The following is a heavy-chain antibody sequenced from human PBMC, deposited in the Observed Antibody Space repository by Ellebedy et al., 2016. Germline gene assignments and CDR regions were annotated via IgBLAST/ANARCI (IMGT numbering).Heavy chain of an antibody. Sequence: GESLKISXAASGFSFDDYTMHWVRQAPGKGLEWVSLISWDGGSTYYADSVKGRFTISRDNSKKSLYLQMNSLRAEDTALYYCTKGGCSGISCPPLSWGQGTLVTVSS. J-gene: IGHJ4*02. V-gene: IGHV3-43*01. D-gene: IGHD2-2*01. CDR1: GFSFDDYT. CDR2: ISWDGGST. CDR3: TKGGCSGISCPPLS.